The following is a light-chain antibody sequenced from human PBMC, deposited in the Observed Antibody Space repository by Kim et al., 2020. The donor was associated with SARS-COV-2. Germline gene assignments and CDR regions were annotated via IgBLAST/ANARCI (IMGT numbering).Light chain of an antibody. V-gene: IGLV3-19*01. CDR1: SLRSYY. Sequence: SSELTQDPAVSVALGQTVRITCQGDSLRSYYASWYQQKPGQAPVLFIYGKNNRPSGIPDRFSVSSSGNTASLTITGAQAEDEADYYCNSRDSSGNHVVFG. CDR2: GKN. CDR3: NSRDSSGNHVV. J-gene: IGLJ2*01.